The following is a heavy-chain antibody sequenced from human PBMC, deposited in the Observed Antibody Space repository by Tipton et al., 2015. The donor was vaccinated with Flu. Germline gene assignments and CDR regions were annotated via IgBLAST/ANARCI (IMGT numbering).Heavy chain of an antibody. D-gene: IGHD3-10*01. V-gene: IGHV3-48*03. J-gene: IGHJ6*02. Sequence: VQLVQSGGGLVQPGGSLRLSCAASGFTFSSYEMNWVRQAPGKGLEWVSYISSSGGTIYYADSVKGRFTISRDNAKNSLHLQMNSLRAEDTAVYYCARDILRWFGEFVHYYGMDVWGQGTTVTVSS. CDR2: ISSSGGTI. CDR1: GFTFSSYE. CDR3: ARDILRWFGEFVHYYGMDV.